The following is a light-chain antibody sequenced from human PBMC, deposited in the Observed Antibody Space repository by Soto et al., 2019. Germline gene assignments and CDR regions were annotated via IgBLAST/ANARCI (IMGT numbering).Light chain of an antibody. Sequence: EIVMTQSPATLSLSPGERATLSFRASQSVSSYLAWYQQKPGQAPRLLIYDASNRATGIPARFSGSGSGTDFTLTISSLEPEDFAVYYCQQRSNWPITFGQGTDWRL. V-gene: IGKV3-11*01. CDR3: QQRSNWPIT. CDR2: DAS. J-gene: IGKJ5*01. CDR1: QSVSSY.